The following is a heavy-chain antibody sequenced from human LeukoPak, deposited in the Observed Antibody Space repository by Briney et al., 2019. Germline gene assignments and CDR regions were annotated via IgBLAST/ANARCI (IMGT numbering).Heavy chain of an antibody. D-gene: IGHD6-19*01. J-gene: IGHJ5*02. V-gene: IGHV3-30*04. CDR2: ISYDGSNK. CDR1: GFTFSSYA. Sequence: PGRSLRLSCAASGFTFSSYAMHWVRQAPGKGLEWVTIISYDGSNKYYADSVKGRFTISRDNSKNTLYLQMNSLRAEDTAVYYCAKDYRRGLIAVENWFDPWGQGTLVTVSS. CDR3: AKDYRRGLIAVENWFDP.